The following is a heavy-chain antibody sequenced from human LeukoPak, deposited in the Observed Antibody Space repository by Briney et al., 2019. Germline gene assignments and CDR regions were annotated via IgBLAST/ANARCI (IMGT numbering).Heavy chain of an antibody. J-gene: IGHJ4*02. CDR3: ARDFLFSATAMGYFDY. CDR2: IYHSGST. V-gene: IGHV4-38-2*02. CDR1: GYSMSSGYY. Sequence: PSETRSLTCAVAGYSMSSGYYWGWIRQPPGKGLEWIGSIYHSGSTYYNPSLKSRVTISVDTSKNQFSLKLSSVTAADTAVYYCARDFLFSATAMGYFDYWGQGTLVTVSS. D-gene: IGHD5-18*01.